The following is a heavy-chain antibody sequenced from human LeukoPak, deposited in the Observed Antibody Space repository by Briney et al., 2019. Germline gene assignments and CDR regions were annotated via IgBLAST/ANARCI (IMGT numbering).Heavy chain of an antibody. Sequence: PSETLSLTCTVSGDSISSSKDYWAWIRQPPGKGLEWVASIYQSGSTYYNPSLKSRVTISVDTSQNQFSLKLTSVTAADTAVYYCARLAGYWGQGTLVTVSS. V-gene: IGHV4-39*01. CDR3: ARLAGY. CDR1: GDSISSSKDY. J-gene: IGHJ4*02. D-gene: IGHD3-10*01. CDR2: IYQSGST.